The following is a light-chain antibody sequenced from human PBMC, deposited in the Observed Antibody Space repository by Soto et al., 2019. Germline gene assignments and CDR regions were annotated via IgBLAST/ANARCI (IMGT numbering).Light chain of an antibody. V-gene: IGKV1-5*03. Sequence: DIQMTQPPPTRSGSVADRVTLTCLASQTISSWLAWYQQKTGKAPKLXIYKASTLKSGVPSRFSGSGSGTEFTLTISSLQPDDCATYDCQHYNSYSEAFRQGTKVDIK. CDR2: KAS. CDR1: QTISSW. J-gene: IGKJ1*01. CDR3: QHYNSYSEA.